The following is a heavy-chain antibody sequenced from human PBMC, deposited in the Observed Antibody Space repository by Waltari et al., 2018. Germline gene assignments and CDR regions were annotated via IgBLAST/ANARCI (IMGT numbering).Heavy chain of an antibody. D-gene: IGHD4-17*01. V-gene: IGHV3-21*01. CDR1: GFTFTSYT. CDR3: ARVVDYGDLYLYFYGLDV. J-gene: IGHJ6*02. CDR2: ISSNGRYI. Sequence: EVQLVESGGGMVRAGGSLRLSCSASGFTFTSYTIHWVRQAPGKGLEWVSSISSNGRYIYYADSVKGRFTISRDNAKNSLYLQLTSLRAEDTAVYYCARVVDYGDLYLYFYGLDVWGQGTTVAVSS.